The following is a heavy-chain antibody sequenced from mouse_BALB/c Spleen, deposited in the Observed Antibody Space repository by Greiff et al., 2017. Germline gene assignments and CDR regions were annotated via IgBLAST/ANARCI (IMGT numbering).Heavy chain of an antibody. Sequence: EVHLVESGGGLVKPGGSLKLSCAASGFTFSSYAMSWVRQSPEKRLEWVAEISSGGSYTYYPDTVTGRFTISRDNAKNTLYLEMSSLRSEDTAMYYCARLYYGSSYYAMDYWGQGTSVTVSS. CDR3: ARLYYGSSYYAMDY. V-gene: IGHV5-9-4*01. J-gene: IGHJ4*01. CDR2: ISSGGSYT. D-gene: IGHD1-1*01. CDR1: GFTFSSYA.